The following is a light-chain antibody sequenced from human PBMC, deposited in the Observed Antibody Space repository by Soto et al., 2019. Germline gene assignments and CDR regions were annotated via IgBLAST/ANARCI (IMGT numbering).Light chain of an antibody. V-gene: IGKV1-12*01. Sequence: IQMTQSPSSVSASVGYRVTITCRASQGIRRWLDWYQQKPGKAPKLLIYAASNLQSGVPSRFSGSGSGTDFTLTISNLQPEDFATYYFQQADSFPLTFGGGTKVEI. CDR1: QGIRRW. CDR3: QQADSFPLT. CDR2: AAS. J-gene: IGKJ4*01.